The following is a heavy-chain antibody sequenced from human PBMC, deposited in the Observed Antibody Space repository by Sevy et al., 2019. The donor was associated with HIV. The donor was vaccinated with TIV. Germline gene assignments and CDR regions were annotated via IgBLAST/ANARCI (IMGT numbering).Heavy chain of an antibody. J-gene: IGHJ5*02. D-gene: IGHD3-3*01. CDR1: GYTFNNAW. V-gene: IGHV3-15*01. CDR3: TGATVFGATWFDP. CDR2: IKSKTDGGAQ. Sequence: GGSLRLSCAASGYTFNNAWMSWVRQAPGKGLEWLGPIKSKTDGGAQENASPVKGRFTISRDDAKSTLYLQMNRLRTEDTGVYYCTGATVFGATWFDPWGQGALVTVSS.